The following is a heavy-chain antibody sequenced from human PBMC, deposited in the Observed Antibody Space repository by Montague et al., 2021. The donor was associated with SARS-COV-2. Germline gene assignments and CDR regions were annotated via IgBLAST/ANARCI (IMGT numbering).Heavy chain of an antibody. CDR3: ARGGTYYDFLSGYRNYYYGMDV. CDR1: VFTFSSYE. Sequence: SLRLSCAASVFTFSSYEMNWVRQAPGEGLEWVSYLSSSVSTIYYXYSVNVRFTISSDNAKNSLYLQLNSLSAEDTAVYYCARGGTYYDFLSGYRNYYYGMDVWGQGTTVTVSS. D-gene: IGHD3-3*01. V-gene: IGHV3-48*03. CDR2: LSSSVSTI. J-gene: IGHJ6*02.